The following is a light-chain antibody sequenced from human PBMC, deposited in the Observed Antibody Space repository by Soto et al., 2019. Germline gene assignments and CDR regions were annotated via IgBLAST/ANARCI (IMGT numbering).Light chain of an antibody. Sequence: QSVLTQPASVSGSPGQSITISCTGTSSDVGSYNLVSWYQQHAGKAPKLMIYEGSKRPSGVSNRFSGSKSGNTASLTISGLQAEDEADYYCCSYAGSSSNYVFGTGTKVTVL. CDR3: CSYAGSSSNYV. V-gene: IGLV2-23*01. J-gene: IGLJ1*01. CDR2: EGS. CDR1: SSDVGSYNL.